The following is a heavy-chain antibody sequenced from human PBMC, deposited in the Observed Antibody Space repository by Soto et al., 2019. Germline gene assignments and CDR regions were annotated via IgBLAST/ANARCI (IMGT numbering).Heavy chain of an antibody. CDR3: ARNKEPTKLDY. Sequence: QLQLQESGPGLVKPSETLSLTCTVSGGSISSSSYYWGWIRQPPGKGLEWIGSIYYSGSTYYNPSLKSRVTISVDTSKNQFSLKLSSVTAADTAVYYCARNKEPTKLDYWGQGTLVTVSS. J-gene: IGHJ4*02. V-gene: IGHV4-39*01. CDR1: GGSISSSSYY. D-gene: IGHD1-1*01. CDR2: IYYSGST.